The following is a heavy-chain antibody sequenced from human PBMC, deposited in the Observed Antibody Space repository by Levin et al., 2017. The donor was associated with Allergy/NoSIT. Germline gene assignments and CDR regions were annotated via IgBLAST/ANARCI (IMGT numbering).Heavy chain of an antibody. Sequence: SGESLKISCKGSGYSFTSYWIGWVRQMPGKGLEWMGIIYPGDSDTRYSPSFQGQVTISADKSISTAYLQWSSLKASDTAMYYCARQNCGGDCYSFLNYYGMDVWGQGTTVTVSS. V-gene: IGHV5-51*01. D-gene: IGHD2-21*02. CDR1: GYSFTSYW. J-gene: IGHJ6*02. CDR2: IYPGDSDT. CDR3: ARQNCGGDCYSFLNYYGMDV.